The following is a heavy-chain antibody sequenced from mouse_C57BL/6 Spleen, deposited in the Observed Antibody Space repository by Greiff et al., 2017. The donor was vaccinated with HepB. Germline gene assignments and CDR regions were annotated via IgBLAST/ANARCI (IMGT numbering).Heavy chain of an antibody. Sequence: EVQRVESGGGLVKPGGSLKLSCAASGFTFSSYTMSWVRQTPEKRLEWVATISGGGGNTYYPDSVKGRFTISRDNAKNTLYLQMSSLRSEDTALYYCARHLTGPNWYFDVWGTGTTVTVSS. J-gene: IGHJ1*03. CDR3: ARHLTGPNWYFDV. V-gene: IGHV5-9*01. D-gene: IGHD4-1*01. CDR1: GFTFSSYT. CDR2: ISGGGGNT.